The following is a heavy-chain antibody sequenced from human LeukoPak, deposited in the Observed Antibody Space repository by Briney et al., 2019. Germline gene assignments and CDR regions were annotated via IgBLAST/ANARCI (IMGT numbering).Heavy chain of an antibody. V-gene: IGHV3-66*01. CDR1: GGSISSSSYY. CDR2: IYSGGST. Sequence: ETLSLTCTVSGGSISSSSYYWGWIRQPPGKGLEWVSVIYSGGSTYYADSVKGRFTISRDDSKNTVYLQMNSLRAEDTAVYYCARPLTSYFYFDYWGQGALVTVSS. J-gene: IGHJ4*02. CDR3: ARPLTSYFYFDY. D-gene: IGHD2/OR15-2a*01.